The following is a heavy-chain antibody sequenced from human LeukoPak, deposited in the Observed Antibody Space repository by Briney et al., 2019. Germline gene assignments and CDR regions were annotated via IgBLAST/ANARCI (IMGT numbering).Heavy chain of an antibody. J-gene: IGHJ4*02. CDR2: ILANGNT. CDR1: GFTFTTYA. V-gene: IGHV3-23*01. CDR3: AKDLIN. Sequence: GGSLRLSCAPSGFTFTTYAMNWVRQAPGKGLEWVSAILANGNTYYADSVKGRFTISRDNSKNTLYLQMNSLRAEDTAVYYCAKDLINWGQGTLVTVSS. D-gene: IGHD3-22*01.